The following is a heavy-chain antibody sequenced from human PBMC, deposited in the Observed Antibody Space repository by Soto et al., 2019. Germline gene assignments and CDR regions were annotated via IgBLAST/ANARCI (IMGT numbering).Heavy chain of an antibody. CDR2: IIPLFGTA. V-gene: IGHV1-69*12. CDR3: ASNYGDYRYYYGMDV. CDR1: GGTFSSYA. Sequence: QVPLVQSGAEVKKPGSSVKVSCKASGGTFSSYAISWVRQAPGQGLEWMAGIIPLFGTADYAQKFQGRVTITADESTSTAYMELSSLRSEDTAVYYCASNYGDYRYYYGMDVWGQGTTVTVSS. J-gene: IGHJ6*02. D-gene: IGHD4-17*01.